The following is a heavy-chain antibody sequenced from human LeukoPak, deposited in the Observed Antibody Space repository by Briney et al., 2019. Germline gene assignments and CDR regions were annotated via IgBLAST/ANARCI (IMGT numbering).Heavy chain of an antibody. J-gene: IGHJ4*02. D-gene: IGHD5-24*01. V-gene: IGHV3-7*01. Sequence: GGSLRLSCAASGFTFSSYWMTWVRQAPGKGLEWVANIKQDGSEKYYVDSVKGRFTISRDNAKDSLYLQMNSLRAEDTAVYYCARVMIIGRWLHLYYFDYWGQGTLVTVSS. CDR2: IKQDGSEK. CDR1: GFTFSSYW. CDR3: ARVMIIGRWLHLYYFDY.